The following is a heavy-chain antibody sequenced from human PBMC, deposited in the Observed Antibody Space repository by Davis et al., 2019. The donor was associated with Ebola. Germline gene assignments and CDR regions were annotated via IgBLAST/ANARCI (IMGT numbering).Heavy chain of an antibody. J-gene: IGHJ5*02. D-gene: IGHD2-21*01. CDR1: GYTFTSYY. V-gene: IGHV1-46*01. CDR3: ARGPLHTVGDAWFDP. Sequence: ASVKVSCKASGYTFTSYYMHWVRQAPGQGLEWMGRIIPILGIANYAQKFQGRVTMTRDTSTSTVYMELSSLRSEDTAVYYCARGPLHTVGDAWFDPWGQGTLVTVSS. CDR2: IIPILGIA.